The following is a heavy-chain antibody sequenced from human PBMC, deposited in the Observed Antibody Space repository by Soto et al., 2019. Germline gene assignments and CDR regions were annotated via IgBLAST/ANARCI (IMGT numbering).Heavy chain of an antibody. CDR1: GFTFDDYT. CDR2: ISWDGGST. D-gene: IGHD1-1*01. J-gene: IGHJ4*02. Sequence: GGSLRLSCAASGFTFDDYTMHWVRQAPGKGLEWVSLISWDGGSTYYADSVKGRFTISRDNSKNSLYLQMNSLRTEDTALYYCAKDTGNEYYFDYWGQGTLVTVSS. CDR3: AKDTGNEYYFDY. V-gene: IGHV3-43*01.